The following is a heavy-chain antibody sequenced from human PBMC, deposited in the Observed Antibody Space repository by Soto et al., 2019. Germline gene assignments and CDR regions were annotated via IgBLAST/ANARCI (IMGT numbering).Heavy chain of an antibody. J-gene: IGHJ4*02. CDR3: ARAYSGSYLGRYFDY. Sequence: NPSETLSLTCAVYGGSFSGYYWSWIRQPPGKGLEWIGEINHSGSTNYNPSLKSRVTISVDTSKNQFSLKLSSVTAADTAVYYCARAYSGSYLGRYFDYWGQGTLVTVSS. CDR1: GGSFSGYY. CDR2: INHSGST. V-gene: IGHV4-34*01. D-gene: IGHD1-26*01.